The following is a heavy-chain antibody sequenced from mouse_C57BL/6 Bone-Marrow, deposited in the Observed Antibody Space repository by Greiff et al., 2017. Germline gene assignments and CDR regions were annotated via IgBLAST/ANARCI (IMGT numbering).Heavy chain of an antibody. V-gene: IGHV1-39*01. CDR1: GYSFTDYN. CDR3: ARGYDYDYAMDY. Sequence: VQLQQSGPELVKPGASVKISCKASGYSFTDYNMNWVKQSNGKSLEWIGVINPNYGTTSYNQKFKGKATLTVDQYSSTAYMQLNSLTFEYSAVYYCARGYDYDYAMDYWGQGTSVTVSS. J-gene: IGHJ4*01. D-gene: IGHD2-4*01. CDR2: INPNYGTT.